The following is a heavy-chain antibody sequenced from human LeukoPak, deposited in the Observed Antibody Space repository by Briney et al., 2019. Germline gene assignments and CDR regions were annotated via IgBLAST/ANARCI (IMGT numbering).Heavy chain of an antibody. CDR1: GGSISSYY. CDR2: IYTSGST. D-gene: IGHD2-15*01. Sequence: SETLSLTCTVSGGSISSYYWSWIRQPAGKGLEWIGRIYTSGSTNYSPSLKSRVTMSVDTSKNQFSLKLSSVTAADTAVYYCARELGYCSGGSCSGYYYGMDVWGQGTTVTVSS. CDR3: ARELGYCSGGSCSGYYYGMDV. V-gene: IGHV4-4*07. J-gene: IGHJ6*02.